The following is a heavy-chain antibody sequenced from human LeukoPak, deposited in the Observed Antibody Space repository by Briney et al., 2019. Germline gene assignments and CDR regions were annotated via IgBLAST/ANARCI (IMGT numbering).Heavy chain of an antibody. Sequence: GGSLRLSCAASGFTFSSYAMSWVRQAPGKGLEWVSAISGSGGSTYYADPVKGRFTISRDNSKNTLYLQMNSLRAEDTAVYYCAGVSKSATTGTVLDYWGQGTLVTVSS. D-gene: IGHD6-13*01. J-gene: IGHJ4*02. CDR3: AGVSKSATTGTVLDY. CDR1: GFTFSSYA. V-gene: IGHV3-23*01. CDR2: ISGSGGST.